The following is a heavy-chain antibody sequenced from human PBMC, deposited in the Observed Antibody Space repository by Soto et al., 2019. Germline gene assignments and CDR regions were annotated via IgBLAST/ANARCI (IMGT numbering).Heavy chain of an antibody. CDR2: ISAYNGNT. J-gene: IGHJ3*02. D-gene: IGHD3-10*01. CDR3: ARDSDGSGTYYFPQAFDI. CDR1: GYTFTSYG. Sequence: QVQLVQSGAEVKKPGASVKVSCKASGYTFTSYGISWVRQAPGQGLEWMGWISAYNGNTNYAQKLQGRVTMTTDTSTSTAYMELRSLRSDDTAVYYCARDSDGSGTYYFPQAFDIWGQGTMVTVSS. V-gene: IGHV1-18*01.